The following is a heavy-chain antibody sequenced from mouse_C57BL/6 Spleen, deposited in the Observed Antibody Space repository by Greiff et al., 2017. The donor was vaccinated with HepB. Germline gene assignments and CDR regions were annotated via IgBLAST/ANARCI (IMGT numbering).Heavy chain of an antibody. Sequence: QVQLQQSGPGLVQPSQSLSITCTVSGFSLTSYGVHWVRQSPGKGLEWLGVIWSGGSTDYNAAFISRLSISKDNSKSQVFFKMNSLQADDTAIYYCARAIYYGNYGFAYWGQGTLVTVSA. CDR2: IWSGGST. D-gene: IGHD2-1*01. CDR1: GFSLTSYG. CDR3: ARAIYYGNYGFAY. J-gene: IGHJ3*01. V-gene: IGHV2-2*01.